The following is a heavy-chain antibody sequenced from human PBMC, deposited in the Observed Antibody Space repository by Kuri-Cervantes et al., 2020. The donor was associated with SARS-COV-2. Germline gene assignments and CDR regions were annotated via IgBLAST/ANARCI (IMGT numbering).Heavy chain of an antibody. D-gene: IGHD6-13*01. CDR1: GGSFSGYY. V-gene: IGHV4-34*01. J-gene: IGHJ4*02. CDR3: ARGRIAAAGKTFYY. Sequence: GSLRLSCAVYGGSFSGYYWSWIRQPPGKGLEWIGEINHSGSTNYNPSLKSRVTISVDTSKNQFSLKLSSVTAADTAVYYCARGRIAAAGKTFYYWGQGTLVTVSS. CDR2: INHSGST.